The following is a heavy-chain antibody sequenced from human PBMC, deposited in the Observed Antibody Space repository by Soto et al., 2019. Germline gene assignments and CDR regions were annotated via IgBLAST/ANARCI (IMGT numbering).Heavy chain of an antibody. V-gene: IGHV4-61*08. D-gene: IGHD1-1*01. J-gene: IGHJ6*02. CDR2: IYTSGST. CDR3: ARDLRFGLGGTTGTTGRYYYYYGMDV. CDR1: GVSVSTGVYY. Sequence: PSETLSLTCTVSGVSVSTGVYYWTWIRHQPGNGLEWIGRIYTSGSTNYNPSLKSRVTMSVDTSKNQFSLKLSSVTAADTAVYYCARDLRFGLGGTTGTTGRYYYYYGMDVWGQGTTVTVYS.